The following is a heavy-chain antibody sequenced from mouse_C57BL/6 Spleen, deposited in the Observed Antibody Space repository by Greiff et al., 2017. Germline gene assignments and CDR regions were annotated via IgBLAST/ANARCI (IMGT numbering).Heavy chain of an antibody. CDR2: INPSNGGT. D-gene: IGHD1-1*01. V-gene: IGHV1-53*01. CDR3: ARFYGSIAWFAY. Sequence: VQLQQPGTELVKPGASVTLSCKASGYTFTSYWMPWVKQRPGQGLEWIGNINPSNGGTNYNEKFKSKATLTVDKSSSTAYMQLSSLTSEDSAVYYCARFYGSIAWFAYWGQGTLVTVSA. CDR1: GYTFTSYW. J-gene: IGHJ3*01.